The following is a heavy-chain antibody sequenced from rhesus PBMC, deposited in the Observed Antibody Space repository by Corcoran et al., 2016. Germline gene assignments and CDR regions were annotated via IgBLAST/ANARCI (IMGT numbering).Heavy chain of an antibody. CDR1: AAPIISYW. CDR2: INGNSGST. Sequence: QVQLQESGPGLVKPSETLSLPFAVSAAPIISYWWTWIRQPPGKGLEWIGEINGNSGSTNYNTSLKSRVTISKDASKNQFSRKLSSVTAANTAVYYCARDQLAGNYWGQGVLVTVSS. V-gene: IGHV4-80*01. J-gene: IGHJ4*01. CDR3: ARDQLAGNY. D-gene: IGHD4-29*01.